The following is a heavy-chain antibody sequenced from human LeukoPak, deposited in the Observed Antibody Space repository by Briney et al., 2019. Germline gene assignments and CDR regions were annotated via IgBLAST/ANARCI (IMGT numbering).Heavy chain of an antibody. CDR3: ARARQDIVVVPAAMDYYYYYYMDV. V-gene: IGHV1-69*01. CDR1: GCTFSSYA. D-gene: IGHD2-2*01. Sequence: ASVKVSFKATGCTFSSYAISWVRQAPGQGLDWMGGIIPIFGTANYAQKFQGRLTNTADESPSTAYMELSSLRSEDTAVYYCARARQDIVVVPAAMDYYYYYYMDVWGKGTTVTVSS. CDR2: IIPIFGTA. J-gene: IGHJ6*03.